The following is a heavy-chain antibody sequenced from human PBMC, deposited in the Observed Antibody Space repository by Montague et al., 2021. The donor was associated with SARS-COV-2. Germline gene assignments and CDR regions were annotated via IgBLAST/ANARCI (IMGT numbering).Heavy chain of an antibody. V-gene: IGHV4-39*01. J-gene: IGHJ5*02. CDR1: GGSISSSSYY. D-gene: IGHD3-3*01. Sequence: SETLSLTCTVSGGSISSSSYYWGWIRQPPGKGLEWIGSIYYSGSTYYNPSLKSRVTISVDTSKNQFSLKLSTVTAADTAVYYCARHTMTRITIFGVVYHDNGCDPWGQGTLVTVSS. CDR2: IYYSGST. CDR3: ARHTMTRITIFGVVYHDNGCDP.